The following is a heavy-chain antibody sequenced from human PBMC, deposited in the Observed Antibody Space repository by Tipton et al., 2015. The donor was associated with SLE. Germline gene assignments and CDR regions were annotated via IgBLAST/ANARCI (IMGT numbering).Heavy chain of an antibody. Sequence: LRLSCTASGGSVSSGSYYWGWIRQPPGKGLEWIGSIYYSGSTYYNPSLKSRVTISVDTSKNQFSLKLSSVTAADTAVYYCARKSHDSSGYYDYWGQGTLVTVSS. CDR1: GGSVSSGSYY. J-gene: IGHJ4*02. D-gene: IGHD3-22*01. CDR3: ARKSHDSSGYYDY. V-gene: IGHV4-39*07. CDR2: IYYSGST.